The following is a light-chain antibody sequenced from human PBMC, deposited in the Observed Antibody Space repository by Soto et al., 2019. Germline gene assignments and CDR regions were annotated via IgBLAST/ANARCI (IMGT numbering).Light chain of an antibody. CDR3: QQRSNWPST. V-gene: IGKV3-11*01. Sequence: EIVLTQSPATLSLSPGERATLSCRASQSVSSYLAWYQQKPGQAPRLLIYDASNRATGIQARFSGSGSGTDFTLTIRSLEPEDFAVYYCQQRSNWPSTFGQGTRLEIK. CDR2: DAS. CDR1: QSVSSY. J-gene: IGKJ5*01.